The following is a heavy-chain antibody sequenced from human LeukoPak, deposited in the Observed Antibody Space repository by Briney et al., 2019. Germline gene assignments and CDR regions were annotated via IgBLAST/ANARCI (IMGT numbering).Heavy chain of an antibody. CDR1: GFTVSSNY. CDR3: ASSVYYGSVAYYNFDY. V-gene: IGHV3-66*01. J-gene: IGHJ4*02. CDR2: IYRGGGT. D-gene: IGHD3-10*01. Sequence: GGSLRLSCAASGFTVSSNYMSWVRQAPGKGLEWVSVIYRGGGTFYADSVKGRFTISRDNSKNTLYLQMNSLRADDTAVYYCASSVYYGSVAYYNFDYWGQGTLVTVSS.